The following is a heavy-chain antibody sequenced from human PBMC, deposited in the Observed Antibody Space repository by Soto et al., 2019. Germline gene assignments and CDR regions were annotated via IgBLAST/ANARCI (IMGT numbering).Heavy chain of an antibody. V-gene: IGHV3-21*01. Sequence: EVQLVESGGGLVKPGGSLRLSCAASGFTFSSYSMNWVRQAPGKGLEWVSSISSSRSYIYYADSVKGRFTISRDNAKNSLYLQMNSLRAEDTAVYYCATGEYYYDSSGYYYCWGQGTLVTVSS. D-gene: IGHD3-22*01. CDR2: ISSSRSYI. CDR1: GFTFSSYS. J-gene: IGHJ4*02. CDR3: ATGEYYYDSSGYYYC.